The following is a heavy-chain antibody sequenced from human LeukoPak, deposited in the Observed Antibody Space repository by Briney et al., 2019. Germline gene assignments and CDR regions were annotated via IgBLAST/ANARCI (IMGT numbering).Heavy chain of an antibody. CDR1: GFSSSDYY. D-gene: IGHD5-12*01. CDR2: TRDKGNSYTT. CDR3: TRECSYSGPDFDS. V-gene: IGHV3-72*01. Sequence: PGGSLRLSCAASGFSSSDYYIDWARQAPGKGLEWVGRTRDKGNSYTTEFAASMRGRFSISRDGSKNSVYLQMNSLKTEDTAVYYCTRECSYSGPDFDSWGQGTLVTVSS. J-gene: IGHJ4*02.